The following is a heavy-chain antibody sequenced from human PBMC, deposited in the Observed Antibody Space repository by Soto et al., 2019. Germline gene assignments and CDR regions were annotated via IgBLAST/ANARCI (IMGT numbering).Heavy chain of an antibody. V-gene: IGHV3-74*01. CDR3: VRDRDYYDGRGYVSPGDAFDV. CDR2: ISLDGSRT. J-gene: IGHJ3*01. CDR1: GFTFSTYW. Sequence: EVQLVEYGGGVVQPGGSLRLSCAVSGFTFSTYWMHWVRQAPGKGPVWVSRISLDGSRTSYADSVKGRFTISRDNAKNILYLQMRSLRSEDSAVYFCVRDRDYYDGRGYVSPGDAFDVWGRGTAVAVSS. D-gene: IGHD3-22*01.